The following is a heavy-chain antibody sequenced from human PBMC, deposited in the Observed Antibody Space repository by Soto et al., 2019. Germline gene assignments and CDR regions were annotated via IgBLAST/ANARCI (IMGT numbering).Heavy chain of an antibody. D-gene: IGHD6-6*01. J-gene: IGHJ4*02. CDR3: AREGVVCSSSTPFGY. CDR1: GGTFSSYA. CDR2: IIPIFGTA. Sequence: QVQLVQSGAEVKKPGSSVKVSCKASGGTFSSYAISWVRQAPGQGLEWMGGIIPIFGTANYAQKLQGRVMISAAESTRAAQLELSSLSSEDTAVYDCAREGVVCSSSTPFGYWGQGTLVTVSS. V-gene: IGHV1-69*12.